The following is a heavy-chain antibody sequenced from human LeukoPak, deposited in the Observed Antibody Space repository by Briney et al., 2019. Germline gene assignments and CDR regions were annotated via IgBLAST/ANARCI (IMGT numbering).Heavy chain of an antibody. Sequence: GGSLRLSCAASGFTFSSYAMSWVRQAPGKGLEWVSAISGSGGSTYYADSVKGRFTISRDNSKNTLYLQMNSLRAEDTAVYYCAKVVAVAGTNWYFDLWGRGTLVTVSS. D-gene: IGHD6-19*01. J-gene: IGHJ2*01. CDR2: ISGSGGST. V-gene: IGHV3-23*01. CDR1: GFTFSSYA. CDR3: AKVVAVAGTNWYFDL.